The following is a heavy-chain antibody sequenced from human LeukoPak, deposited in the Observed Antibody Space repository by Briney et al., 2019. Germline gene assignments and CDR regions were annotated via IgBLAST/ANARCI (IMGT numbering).Heavy chain of an antibody. Sequence: GGSLRLSCAASGFTFNTYIMTWVRQAPGKGLEWVSSITSRSSSIYYADSVKGRFTISRDNAKNSLYLHMNSLRAEDTAVYYCARGESAAGDASEFAYWGQGILVTVSS. CDR3: ARGESAAGDASEFAY. J-gene: IGHJ4*02. CDR1: GFTFNTYI. D-gene: IGHD6-13*01. CDR2: ITSRSSSI. V-gene: IGHV3-21*01.